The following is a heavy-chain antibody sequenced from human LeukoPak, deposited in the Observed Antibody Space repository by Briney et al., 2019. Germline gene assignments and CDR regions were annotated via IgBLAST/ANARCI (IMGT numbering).Heavy chain of an antibody. V-gene: IGHV4-34*01. CDR1: GGSFSGYY. CDR3: ARGALAADY. CDR2: INHSGNT. J-gene: IGHJ4*02. D-gene: IGHD2-15*01. Sequence: PSETLSLTCAVYGGSFSGYYWSWIRQPPGKGLEWIGEINHSGNTNYNPSLKSRVTISVDTSKNQFSLKLSSVTAADTAVYYCARGALAADYWGQGTLVTVSS.